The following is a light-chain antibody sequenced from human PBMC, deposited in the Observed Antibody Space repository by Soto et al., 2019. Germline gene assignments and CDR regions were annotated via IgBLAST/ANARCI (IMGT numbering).Light chain of an antibody. CDR3: AAWDDSLNGPV. CDR2: TND. CDR1: SSNIGSNT. J-gene: IGLJ2*01. V-gene: IGLV1-44*01. Sequence: QSVLTQPPSASGSPGQSVTISCSGGSSNIGSNTVNWYQQLPGTAPQLLIYTNDQRPSGVPDRFSGSKSGTSASLAISGLQSDDEAEYYCAAWDDSLNGPVFGGGTKLTVL.